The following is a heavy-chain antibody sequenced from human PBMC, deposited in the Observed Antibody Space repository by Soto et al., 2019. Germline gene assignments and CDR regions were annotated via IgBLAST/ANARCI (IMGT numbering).Heavy chain of an antibody. J-gene: IGHJ3*02. CDR3: ARELTLHRAFDI. Sequence: QVQLVQSGAEVKKPGSSVKVSCKASGGTFSSYAISWVRQAPGQGLEWIGGIIPIFGTANYAQTFQSRVTITADEATSTAYMELSSLRSEDTAVYYCARELTLHRAFDIWGQGTTVTVSS. CDR2: IIPIFGTA. D-gene: IGHD2-15*01. CDR1: GGTFSSYA. V-gene: IGHV1-69*01.